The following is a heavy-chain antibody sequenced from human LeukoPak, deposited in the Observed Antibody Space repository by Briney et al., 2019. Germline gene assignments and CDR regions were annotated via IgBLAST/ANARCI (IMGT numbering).Heavy chain of an antibody. J-gene: IGHJ4*02. CDR1: GFIFNDYS. V-gene: IGHV3-21*01. Sequence: GGSLRLSCAASGFIFNDYSMNWVRQAPGKGLEWVSSISSGAAYIFYADSVKGRFSISRDSAKNSLYLQMFSLRAEDTALYYCARGASAETIDYWGQGTLVTVSS. D-gene: IGHD1-1*01. CDR3: ARGASAETIDY. CDR2: ISSGAAYI.